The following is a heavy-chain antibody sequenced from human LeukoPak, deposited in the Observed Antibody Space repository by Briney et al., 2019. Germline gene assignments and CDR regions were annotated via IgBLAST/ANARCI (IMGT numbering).Heavy chain of an antibody. V-gene: IGHV3-33*01. CDR1: GFTFSSYG. J-gene: IGHJ4*02. CDR3: ARGRSGYPPKYYFDY. D-gene: IGHD3-22*01. Sequence: TGRSLRLSCATSGFTFSSYGMHWVRQAPGKGLEWVAVMWFDGSNEYYADSVKGRFTISRDNYKNTLYLQMDSLRAEDTAIYYCARGRSGYPPKYYFDYWGQGTLVTVSS. CDR2: MWFDGSNE.